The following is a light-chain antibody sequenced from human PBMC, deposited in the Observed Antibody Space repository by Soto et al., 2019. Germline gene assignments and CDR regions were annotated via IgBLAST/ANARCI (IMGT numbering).Light chain of an antibody. CDR3: QLYGTSPKT. CDR1: QSVSSY. CDR2: DAS. V-gene: IGKV3-20*01. Sequence: EIVLTQSPATLSLSPGERATLSCRASQSVSSYLAWYQQKPGQAPRLLIYDASNRATSIADRFSGSGSGTDFTLTISRLEPEDFAVYYCQLYGTSPKTFGQGTKVDIK. J-gene: IGKJ1*01.